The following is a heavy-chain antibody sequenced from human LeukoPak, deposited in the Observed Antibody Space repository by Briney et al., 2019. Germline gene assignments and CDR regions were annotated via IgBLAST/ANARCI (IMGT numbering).Heavy chain of an antibody. CDR2: IYTSGST. Sequence: SETLSLTCAVSGGSFSNYYWSWIRQTAGKGLEWIGRIYTSGSTNYNLSVKSRVTISVDTSNKQFSLKLTSVTAADTAVYYCARQPPQYYGMDVWGQGTTVTVSS. V-gene: IGHV4-4*07. D-gene: IGHD1-14*01. CDR1: GGSFSNYY. CDR3: ARQPPQYYGMDV. J-gene: IGHJ6*02.